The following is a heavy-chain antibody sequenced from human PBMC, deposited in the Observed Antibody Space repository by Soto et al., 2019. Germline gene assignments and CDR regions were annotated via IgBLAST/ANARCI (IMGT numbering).Heavy chain of an antibody. CDR1: GVTFSSYA. V-gene: IGHV1-69*13. CDR2: IIPIFGTA. J-gene: IGHJ6*02. D-gene: IGHD2-21*01. Sequence: SVKVSCKASGVTFSSYAISWVRQAPGQRPESMGGIIPIFGTANYSQKFQGRVTITADESTSTAYMELRSLRSEDAAVYYSARDLWPTHYGMDVWGQGTTVTVSS. CDR3: ARDLWPTHYGMDV.